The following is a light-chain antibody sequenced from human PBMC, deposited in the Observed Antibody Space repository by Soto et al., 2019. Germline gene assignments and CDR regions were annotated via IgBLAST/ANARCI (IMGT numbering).Light chain of an antibody. V-gene: IGKV3-15*01. CDR3: QQYNNWPYT. CDR2: GAS. J-gene: IGKJ2*01. CDR1: QSVSSN. Sequence: ETVMTQSPATLSVSPGERATLSCRASQSVSSNLAWLQQKPGQAPRLLIYGASTRATAFPARFSGSGSGTEFTLTISSLQSEDFAVYYCQQYNNWPYTFGQGIKLEIK.